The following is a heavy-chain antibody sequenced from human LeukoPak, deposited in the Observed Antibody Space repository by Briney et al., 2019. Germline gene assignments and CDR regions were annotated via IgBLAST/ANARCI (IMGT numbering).Heavy chain of an antibody. CDR3: ARAEPRGSVWYPY. J-gene: IGHJ4*02. CDR2: IFHSGST. Sequence: GSLRLSCAASGFTVSSNYMNWVRQAPGKGLEWIGEIFHSGSTNYNPSLKSRVTISVDKSKNQFSLKLNSVTAADTAVYYCARAEPRGSVWYPYWGQGTLVTVSS. D-gene: IGHD6-13*01. CDR1: GFTVSSNY. V-gene: IGHV4-4*02.